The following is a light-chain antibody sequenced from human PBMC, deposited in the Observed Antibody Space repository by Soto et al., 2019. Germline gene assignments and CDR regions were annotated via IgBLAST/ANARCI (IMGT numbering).Light chain of an antibody. Sequence: DIQMTQSPSSLSASVGDRVTITCRASQTPRTFLNWYQQKPGRAPKRLIYGSSRLQSAVPSRFSGHVSWTEFALTISSLQPEDFATYYCLQHNVFPRTFGQGTKVDIK. CDR1: QTPRTF. CDR2: GSS. CDR3: LQHNVFPRT. V-gene: IGKV1-17*01. J-gene: IGKJ1*01.